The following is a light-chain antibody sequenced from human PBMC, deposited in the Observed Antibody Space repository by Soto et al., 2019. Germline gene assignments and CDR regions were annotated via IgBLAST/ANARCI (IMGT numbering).Light chain of an antibody. CDR3: NSYAGDSWV. Sequence: QSAPTQPPSASGSPGQSVTISCTGTSSDVGGYNYVSWYQHHPGKAPKLMIYEVAKRPSGVPDRFSGSKSGNTASLTVSGLQAEDEADYYCNSYAGDSWVFGGGTKLTVL. V-gene: IGLV2-8*01. CDR2: EVA. J-gene: IGLJ3*02. CDR1: SSDVGGYNY.